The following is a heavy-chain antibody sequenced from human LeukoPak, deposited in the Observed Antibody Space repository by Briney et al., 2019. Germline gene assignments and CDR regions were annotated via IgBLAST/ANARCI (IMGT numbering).Heavy chain of an antibody. D-gene: IGHD5-18*01. CDR3: AREGSAMVPFDY. V-gene: IGHV3-7*01. Sequence: GGSLRLSCAASGFTFNSYWMSWVRQAPGKGLEWGANINQDGSEKYYVDSLKGRFTISRDNAKNSLYLQMNSLRAEDTAVFYRAREGSAMVPFDYWGQGTLVALSS. CDR1: GFTFNSYW. CDR2: INQDGSEK. J-gene: IGHJ4*02.